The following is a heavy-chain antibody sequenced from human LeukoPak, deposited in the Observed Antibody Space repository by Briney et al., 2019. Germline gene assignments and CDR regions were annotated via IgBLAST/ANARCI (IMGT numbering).Heavy chain of an antibody. V-gene: IGHV4-4*07. CDR1: GGSISSCY. CDR3: ARRLYAEAAWGETDAFDI. D-gene: IGHD7-27*01. CDR2: IYTSGST. J-gene: IGHJ3*02. Sequence: PSETLSLTCTVSGGSISSCYWSWIRQPAGKGLEWIGRIYTSGSTYYNPSLKSRVTISVDTSKNQFSLKLSSVTAADTAVYYCARRLYAEAAWGETDAFDIWGQGTMVTVSS.